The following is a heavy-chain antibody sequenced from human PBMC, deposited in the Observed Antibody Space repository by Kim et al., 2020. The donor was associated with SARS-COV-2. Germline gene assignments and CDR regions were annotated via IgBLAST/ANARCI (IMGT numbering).Heavy chain of an antibody. J-gene: IGHJ4*02. CDR1: GGSISSSSYY. V-gene: IGHV4-39*07. Sequence: SETLSLTCTVSGGSISSSSYYWGWIRQPPGKGLEWIGSIYYSGSTYYNPSLKSRVTISVDTSKNQFSLKLSSVTAADTAVYYCAAPNSSGWYYFYYWGQG. CDR2: IYYSGST. D-gene: IGHD6-19*01. CDR3: AAPNSSGWYYFYY.